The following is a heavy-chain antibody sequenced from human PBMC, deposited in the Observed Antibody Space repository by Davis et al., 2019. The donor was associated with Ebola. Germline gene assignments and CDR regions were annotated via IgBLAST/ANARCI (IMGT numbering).Heavy chain of an antibody. D-gene: IGHD2-15*01. CDR3: AREELVVVVAATDYYYYGMDV. CDR1: GYTFTSYY. V-gene: IGHV1-46*01. J-gene: IGHJ6*02. Sequence: ASVKVSCKASGYTFTSYYMHWVRQAPGQGLEWMGIINPSGGSTSYAQKFQGRVTMTRDTSTSTVYMELSSLRSEDTAVYYCAREELVVVVAATDYYYYGMDVWGQGTTVTVSS. CDR2: INPSGGST.